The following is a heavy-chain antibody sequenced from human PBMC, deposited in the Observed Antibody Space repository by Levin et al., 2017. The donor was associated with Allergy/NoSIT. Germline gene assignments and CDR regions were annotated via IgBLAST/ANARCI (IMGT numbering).Heavy chain of an antibody. CDR3: ARGYGSGSQGWFDP. CDR1: GYTFTSND. CDR2: VHPNGGNT. J-gene: IGHJ5*02. D-gene: IGHD3-10*01. V-gene: IGHV1-8*01. Sequence: ASVKVSCKASGYTFTSNDINWVRQATGQGLEWIGWVHPNGGNTGYAQKFQGRVTFSRDTSTSTAYMELSSLRSDDTAVYYCARGYGSGSQGWFDPWGQGTLVTVSS.